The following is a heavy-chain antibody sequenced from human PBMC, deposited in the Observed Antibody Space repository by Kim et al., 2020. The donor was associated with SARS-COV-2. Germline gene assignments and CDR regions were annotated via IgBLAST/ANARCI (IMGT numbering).Heavy chain of an antibody. CDR2: IYYTGDI. J-gene: IGHJ4*02. V-gene: IGHV4-59*01. CDR1: GGSMSKFY. D-gene: IGHD3-16*01. CDR3: ARLRSHGGTPDY. Sequence: SETLSLTCTVSGGSMSKFYWNWIRQSPGKGLEWIGYIYYTGDINYNPSLKSRVTISIDTSNNQFSLNLRSVTAADTAVHYCARLRSHGGTPDYWGQGTLVTVSS.